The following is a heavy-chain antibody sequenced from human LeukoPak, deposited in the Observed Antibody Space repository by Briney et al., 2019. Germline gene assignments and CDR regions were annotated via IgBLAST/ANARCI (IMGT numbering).Heavy chain of an antibody. CDR3: ARESSSPDYDFWSGQPSPIDY. V-gene: IGHV1-69*04. D-gene: IGHD3-3*01. J-gene: IGHJ4*02. CDR1: GGTFSSYA. Sequence: SVKVSCKASGGTFSSYAISWVRQAPGQGLEWMGRIIPILGIANYAQKFQGRVTITADKSTSTAYMELSSLRSEDTAVYYCARESSSPDYDFWSGQPSPIDYWGQGTLVTVS. CDR2: IIPILGIA.